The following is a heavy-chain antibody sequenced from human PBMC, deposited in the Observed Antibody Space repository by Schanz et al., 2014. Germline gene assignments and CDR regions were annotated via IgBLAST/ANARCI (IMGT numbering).Heavy chain of an antibody. CDR2: IKQDGSDK. CDR1: GFTFSFSG. CDR3: ARDDSPSTKPFDS. J-gene: IGHJ4*02. V-gene: IGHV3-7*01. D-gene: IGHD2-21*01. Sequence: VQLVESGGGVVQPGGSLRLSCAASGFTFSFSGMQWVRQAPGKGLEWVANIKQDGSDKHYVDSVKGRFTISRDNAKNSLYLQMNSLRAEDTAVYYCARDDSPSTKPFDSWGQGTLVSVSS.